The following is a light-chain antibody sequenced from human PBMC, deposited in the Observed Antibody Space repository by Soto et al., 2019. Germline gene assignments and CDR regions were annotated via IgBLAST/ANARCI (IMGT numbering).Light chain of an antibody. V-gene: IGKV3-20*01. J-gene: IGKJ1*01. CDR2: GAS. Sequence: EIVLTQSPGTLSLSPGERATLSCRASQSVSNNYLAWYQQKPGQAPRLLIYGASNRATGIPDRFSGSGSGTDFTLTISRLEPEDFAVYYCPQYGSSGTFGQGTK. CDR1: QSVSNNY. CDR3: PQYGSSGT.